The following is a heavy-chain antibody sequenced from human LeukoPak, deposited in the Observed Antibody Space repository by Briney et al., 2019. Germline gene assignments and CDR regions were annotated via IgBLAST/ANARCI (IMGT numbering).Heavy chain of an antibody. J-gene: IGHJ4*02. V-gene: IGHV3-48*03. D-gene: IGHD3-22*01. Sequence: GGSLRLSCAASGFTFSSYEMNWVRQAPGKGLEWVSYISSSGSTIYYADSVKGRFTISRDNAKNSLYLQMNSLRAEDTAVYYCARDRYYDSSGYYYGYWGQGTLVTVSS. CDR1: GFTFSSYE. CDR3: ARDRYYDSSGYYYGY. CDR2: ISSSGSTI.